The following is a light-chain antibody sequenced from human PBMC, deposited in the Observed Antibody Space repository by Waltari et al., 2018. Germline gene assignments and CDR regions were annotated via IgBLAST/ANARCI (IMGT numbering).Light chain of an antibody. Sequence: QSVLTQPPSASGTPGQRVTISCSGRNSNIGSNPVSWYQQFPGTAPKLVIYKNDQRPSGVPDRFSASKSGTAASLAISGLRSEDEADYYCAAWDDSPIGQVFGGGTKVTVL. CDR3: AAWDDSPIGQV. CDR2: KND. V-gene: IGLV1-47*01. J-gene: IGLJ3*02. CDR1: NSNIGSNP.